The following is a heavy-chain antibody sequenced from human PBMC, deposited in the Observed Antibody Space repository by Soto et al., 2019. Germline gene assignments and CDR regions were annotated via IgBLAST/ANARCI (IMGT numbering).Heavy chain of an antibody. CDR1: GFTFSSYA. CDR3: AKDSINCSSTSCLNWFDP. CDR2: ISGSGGST. D-gene: IGHD2-2*01. J-gene: IGHJ5*02. V-gene: IGHV3-23*01. Sequence: PGGSLRLSCAASGFTFSSYAMSWVRQAPGKGLEWVSAISGSGGSTYYADSVKGRFTISRDNSKNTLYLQMNSLRAEDTAVYYCAKDSINCSSTSCLNWFDPWGQGTLVTVSS.